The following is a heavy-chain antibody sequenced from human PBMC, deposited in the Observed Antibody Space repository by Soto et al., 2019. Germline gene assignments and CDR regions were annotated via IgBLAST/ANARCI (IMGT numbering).Heavy chain of an antibody. CDR3: AKDLGQQLVLNFGMDV. Sequence: QVQLVESGGGVVQPGTSLGRSCAPSGFTFSSYGMYWVRQAPGKGLEWVAVISYDGNHKYYADSVKGRFTISRDNAKNMLYLQMNSLRAEDTAVYYCAKDLGQQLVLNFGMDVWGRGTTVTVSS. CDR1: GFTFSSYG. J-gene: IGHJ6*02. CDR2: ISYDGNHK. V-gene: IGHV3-30*18. D-gene: IGHD6-13*01.